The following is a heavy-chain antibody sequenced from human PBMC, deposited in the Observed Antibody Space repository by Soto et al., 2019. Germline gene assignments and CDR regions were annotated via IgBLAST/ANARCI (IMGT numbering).Heavy chain of an antibody. J-gene: IGHJ5*02. CDR2: IYYSGST. V-gene: IGHV4-59*01. CDR1: GGSISSYY. D-gene: IGHD4-17*01. Sequence: QVQLQESGPGLVKPSETLSLTCTVSGGSISSYYWSWIRQPPGKGLEWIGYIYYSGSTNYNPSLKSRVTISVDTSKNQFSLELSSVTAADTAVYYCARDRGDYGWFDPWGQGTLVTVSS. CDR3: ARDRGDYGWFDP.